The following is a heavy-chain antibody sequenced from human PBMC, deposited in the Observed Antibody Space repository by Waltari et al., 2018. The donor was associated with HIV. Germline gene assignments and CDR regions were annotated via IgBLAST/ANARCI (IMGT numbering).Heavy chain of an antibody. CDR1: GGYLSACS. J-gene: IGHJ4*02. D-gene: IGHD6-13*01. CDR2: INQSGST. V-gene: IGHV4-34*01. CDR3: ARAPMTAAGTNGLFDY. Sequence: VHLQPWGAGLFQPSETLSPTSAVYGGYLSACSWRGLSRPTGEGLEWIGEINQSGSTNYNPSLKSRVTISVDTSKIQFSLKLSAVTAADTSVYYCARAPMTAAGTNGLFDYWGQGTLVTVSS.